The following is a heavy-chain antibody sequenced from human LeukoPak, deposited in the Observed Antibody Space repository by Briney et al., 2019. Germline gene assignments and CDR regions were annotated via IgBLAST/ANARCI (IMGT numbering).Heavy chain of an antibody. CDR2: ISWNSGSI. V-gene: IGHV3-9*01. Sequence: GGSLRLSCAASGFTFDDYAMHWVRQAPGKGLEWVSGISWNSGSIGYADSVKGRFTISRDNAKNSLYLQMNSLRAEDTALYYCAKDRNAYYYYGMDVWGQGTTVTVSS. CDR3: AKDRNAYYYYGMDV. CDR1: GFTFDDYA. J-gene: IGHJ6*02.